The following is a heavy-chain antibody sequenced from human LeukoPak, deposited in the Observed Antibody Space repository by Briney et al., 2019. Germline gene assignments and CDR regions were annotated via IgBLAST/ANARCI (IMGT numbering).Heavy chain of an antibody. CDR2: IWYDGSNK. CDR1: GFTFSSYG. V-gene: IGHV3-33*06. CDR3: AKSAYSSGWYYFDY. Sequence: PGGSLRLPCAASGFTFSSYGMHWVRQAPGKGLEWVAVIWYDGSNKYYADSVKGRFTISRDNSKNTLYLQMNSLRAEDTAVYYCAKSAYSSGWYYFDYWGQGTLVTVSS. D-gene: IGHD6-19*01. J-gene: IGHJ4*02.